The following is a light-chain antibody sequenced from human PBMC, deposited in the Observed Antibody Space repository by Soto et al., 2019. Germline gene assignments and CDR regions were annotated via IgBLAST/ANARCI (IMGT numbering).Light chain of an antibody. J-gene: IGKJ1*01. V-gene: IGKV1-27*01. CDR3: QKYNSALKT. CDR1: QDISNY. Sequence: DIQMTQSPSSLSASVGDRVTITCRASQDISNYLAWYQQKPGKVPKLLIYAASTLQSGVSSRFSGSGSGTDFTLTISSLQPEDVATYYCQKYNSALKTFGQGTKVEIK. CDR2: AAS.